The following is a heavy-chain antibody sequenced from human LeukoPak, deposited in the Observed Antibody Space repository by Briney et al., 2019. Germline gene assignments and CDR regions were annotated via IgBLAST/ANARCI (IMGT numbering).Heavy chain of an antibody. J-gene: IGHJ4*02. Sequence: SETLSLTCTVSGGSSSSYYWSWIRQPPGKGLEWIGSIYYSGSTYYNPSLKSRVTISVDTSKNQFSLKLSSVTAADTAVYYCARESGSYDYWGQGTLVTVSS. CDR3: ARESGSYDY. D-gene: IGHD1-26*01. CDR2: IYYSGST. CDR1: GGSSSSYY. V-gene: IGHV4-59*12.